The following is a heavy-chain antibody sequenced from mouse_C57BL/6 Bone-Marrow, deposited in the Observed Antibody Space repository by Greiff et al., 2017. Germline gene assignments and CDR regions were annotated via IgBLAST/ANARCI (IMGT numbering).Heavy chain of an antibody. Sequence: EVKLVESGGDLVKPGGSLKLSCAASGFTFSSYGMSWVRQTPDKRLEWVATISSGGSYTYYPDSVKGRFTIPRDNAKNTLYLQMSSMKSEATAMYYCAGHYYGSNPYYFDYWGQGTTLTVSS. CDR1: GFTFSSYG. J-gene: IGHJ2*01. CDR2: ISSGGSYT. D-gene: IGHD1-1*01. CDR3: AGHYYGSNPYYFDY. V-gene: IGHV5-6*02.